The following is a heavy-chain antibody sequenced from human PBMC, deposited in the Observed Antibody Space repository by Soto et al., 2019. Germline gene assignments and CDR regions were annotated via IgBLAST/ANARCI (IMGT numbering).Heavy chain of an antibody. CDR3: ARSGGSYKFDS. V-gene: IGHV4-4*07. D-gene: IGHD1-1*01. CDR2: IFVNGNT. J-gene: IGHJ4*02. Sequence: PSETLSLTCTVASGSVSTYYWSWIRQPAGKGLEWIGRIFVNGNTNYNPSLRSRVTISVDTSKGQFSLNLTSVTAADTAVYFCARSGGSYKFDSWGQGILVTVSS. CDR1: SGSVSTYY.